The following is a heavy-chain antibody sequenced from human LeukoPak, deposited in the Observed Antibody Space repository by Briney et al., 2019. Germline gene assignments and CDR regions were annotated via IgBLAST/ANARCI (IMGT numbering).Heavy chain of an antibody. D-gene: IGHD6-13*01. J-gene: IGHJ4*02. CDR3: ARDPNFFAAAGTFDY. Sequence: GGSLRLSCAASGFTFSTYGMHWVRQAPGKGLEWVAHIWSDGSNKYYADSVKGRFTISRDNSKNTLYLQMNSLRAEDTAVYYCARDPNFFAAAGTFDYWGQGTLVTVSS. CDR2: IWSDGSNK. CDR1: GFTFSTYG. V-gene: IGHV3-33*01.